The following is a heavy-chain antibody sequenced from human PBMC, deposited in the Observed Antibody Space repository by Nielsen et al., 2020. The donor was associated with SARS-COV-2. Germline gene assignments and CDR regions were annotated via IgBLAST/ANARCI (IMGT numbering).Heavy chain of an antibody. CDR1: GFTFNNFA. J-gene: IGHJ4*02. CDR3: TRDGHHWDLDN. Sequence: GGSLRLSCAASGFTFNNFAMSWVRQAPGKGLVWVARVSMDGRGTNYADSVKGRFTISRDNAENTLHLDMSSLRVGDSAVYYCTRDGHHWDLDNWGQGALVTVSS. CDR2: VSMDGRGT. D-gene: IGHD7-27*01. V-gene: IGHV3-74*01.